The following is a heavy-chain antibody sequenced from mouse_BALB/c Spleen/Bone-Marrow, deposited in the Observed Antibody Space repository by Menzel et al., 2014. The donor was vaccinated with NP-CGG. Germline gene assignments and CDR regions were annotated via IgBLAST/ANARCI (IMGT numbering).Heavy chain of an antibody. V-gene: IGHV5-6-3*01. CDR1: GFTFSSYG. CDR3: ARERYYGNGRIFEY. CDR2: INSNGGST. D-gene: IGHD1-1*01. J-gene: IGHJ2*01. Sequence: EVQLVESGGGLVQPGGSLKLSCAASGFTFSSYGMSLVRQTPDKRLELVATINSNGGSTYYPDSVKGRFTISRDNAKNTLYLQMSSLKSEDTAMYYCARERYYGNGRIFEYWGQGTTLTVSS.